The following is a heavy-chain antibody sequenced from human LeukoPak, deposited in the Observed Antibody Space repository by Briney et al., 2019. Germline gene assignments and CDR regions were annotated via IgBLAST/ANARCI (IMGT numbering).Heavy chain of an antibody. D-gene: IGHD3-16*01. V-gene: IGHV4-59*01. J-gene: IGHJ5*02. CDR1: GGSISSYY. CDR3: ARFTPQGYGWGGYNRFDP. Sequence: SPSETLSLTCTVSGGSISSYYWNWIRQPPGKGLEWIGYIYYSGSTNYNPSLKSRVTISLDTSKYQFSLNLTSVTAADTAVYYCARFTPQGYGWGGYNRFDPWGQGTLVTVSS. CDR2: IYYSGST.